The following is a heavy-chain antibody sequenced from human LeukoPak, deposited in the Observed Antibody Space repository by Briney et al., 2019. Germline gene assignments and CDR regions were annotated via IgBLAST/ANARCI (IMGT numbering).Heavy chain of an antibody. D-gene: IGHD3-10*01. CDR3: ARAPRITMVRGVIYWFDP. Sequence: ASVKVFCKASGYTFTSYDINWVRQATGQGLEWMGWMNPNSGNTGYAQKFQGRVTITRNTSISTAYMELSSLRPEDTAVYYCARAPRITMVRGVIYWFDPWGQGTLVTVSS. V-gene: IGHV1-8*03. CDR2: MNPNSGNT. J-gene: IGHJ5*02. CDR1: GYTFTSYD.